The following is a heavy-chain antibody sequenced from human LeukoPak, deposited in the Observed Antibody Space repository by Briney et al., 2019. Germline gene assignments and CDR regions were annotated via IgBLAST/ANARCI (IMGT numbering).Heavy chain of an antibody. J-gene: IGHJ4*02. D-gene: IGHD6-19*01. CDR1: GGTFSSYA. Sequence: GASVKVSCKASGGTFSSYAISWVRQAPGQGLEWMGGIIPIFGTANYAQKFQGRVTITADESTGTAYMELSSLRSEDTAVYYCARGRSSGWYMDFDYWGQGTLVTVSS. CDR3: ARGRSSGWYMDFDY. V-gene: IGHV1-69*13. CDR2: IIPIFGTA.